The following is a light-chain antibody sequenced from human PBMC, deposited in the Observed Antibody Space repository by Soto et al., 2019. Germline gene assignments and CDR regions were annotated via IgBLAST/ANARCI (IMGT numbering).Light chain of an antibody. Sequence: QSVLTQPPSVSAAPGQKVSISCSGTISNIGNNFVSWYQQLPGTAPKLLIYDNNKRPSRIPDRFSGSKSGTSATLGITGLPAGDEADYYCGTWDSSLSAYVFGAGTKLTVL. V-gene: IGLV1-51*01. CDR2: DNN. J-gene: IGLJ1*01. CDR3: GTWDSSLSAYV. CDR1: ISNIGNNF.